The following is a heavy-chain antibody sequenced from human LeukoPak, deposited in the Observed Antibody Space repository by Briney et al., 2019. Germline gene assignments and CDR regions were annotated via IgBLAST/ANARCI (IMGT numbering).Heavy chain of an antibody. CDR2: ISYDGSNK. V-gene: IGHV3-30*04. D-gene: IGHD5-18*01. J-gene: IGHJ4*02. CDR1: GFTFSSYA. CDR3: ARDRLPGYSYGLDY. Sequence: PGGSLRLSCAASGFTFSSYAMHWVRQAPGKGLEWVAVISYDGSNKYYADSVKGRFTISRDNSENTLYLQMNSLRAEDTAVYYCARDRLPGYSYGLDYWGQGTLVTVSS.